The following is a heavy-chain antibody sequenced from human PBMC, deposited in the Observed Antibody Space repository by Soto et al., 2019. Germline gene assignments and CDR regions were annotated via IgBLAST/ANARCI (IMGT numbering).Heavy chain of an antibody. J-gene: IGHJ4*02. V-gene: IGHV3-11*06. D-gene: IGHD6-13*01. Sequence: QVQLVDSGGGLVKPGGSLRLSCAASGFTFSDFYMSWIRQAPGKGLEWVSYISSSGSHTPYADSVKGRFTISRDNAKNSVYLQMNSLRAEDTAVYYCARVGSTSAAGVLDYWGQGTLVTVS. CDR1: GFTFSDFY. CDR3: ARVGSTSAAGVLDY. CDR2: ISSSGSHT.